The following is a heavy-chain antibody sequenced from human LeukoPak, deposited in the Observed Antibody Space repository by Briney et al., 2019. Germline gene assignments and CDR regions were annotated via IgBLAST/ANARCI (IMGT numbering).Heavy chain of an antibody. Sequence: GGSLRLSCAASGLTFSSYAMSWVRQAPGKGLEWVSSIDSSGGYMFYAASVKGRFIISRDNAKDSLYLQMNSLRVEDTTVYYCLRGDRRDYWGQGTLVTVSS. CDR2: IDSSGGYM. J-gene: IGHJ4*02. V-gene: IGHV3-21*06. CDR1: GLTFSSYA. CDR3: LRGDRRDY.